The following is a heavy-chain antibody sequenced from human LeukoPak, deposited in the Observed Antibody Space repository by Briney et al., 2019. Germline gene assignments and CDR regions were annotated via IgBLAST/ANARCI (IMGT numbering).Heavy chain of an antibody. J-gene: IGHJ4*02. V-gene: IGHV4-4*02. CDR1: GVSISSNLW. CDR3: ARGGDRSFDY. Sequence: SETLSLTCAVSGVSISSNLWWTWVRQPPGKGLEWIAEIHHSGSINYNPSLRSRVTISVDKAKNQFSLILNSVPAADTAVYYCARGGDRSFDYWGQGTLVTVSS. D-gene: IGHD3-10*01. CDR2: IHHSGSI.